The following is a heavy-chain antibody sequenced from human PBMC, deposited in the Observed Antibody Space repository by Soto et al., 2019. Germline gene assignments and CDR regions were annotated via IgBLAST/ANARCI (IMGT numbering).Heavy chain of an antibody. CDR3: AKDVNYYGGTFDY. CDR2: ISYDGSNK. CDR1: GFTFSSYG. Sequence: QVQLVESGGGVVQPGRSLRLSCAASGFTFSSYGMHWVRQAPGKGLEWVSVISYDGSNKYYADSVKGRFTISSDNSKNTLYLQMNSLRAEDTAVYYCAKDVNYYGGTFDYWGQGTLVTVSS. J-gene: IGHJ4*02. D-gene: IGHD3-10*01. V-gene: IGHV3-30*18.